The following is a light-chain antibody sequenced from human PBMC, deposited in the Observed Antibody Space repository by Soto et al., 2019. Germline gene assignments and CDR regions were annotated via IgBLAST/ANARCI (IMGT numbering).Light chain of an antibody. CDR1: QGVNSN. CDR2: GAS. J-gene: IGKJ3*01. V-gene: IGKV3-15*01. CDR3: QKYNNWPLT. Sequence: EIVMTQSPATLSVSPGERATLSCRASQGVNSNLAWYQQKPGQAPRLLIYGASTRATGIPARFSGSGSGTEFTLTISSLQSEDFAVYYCQKYNNWPLTFGPGTKVDIK.